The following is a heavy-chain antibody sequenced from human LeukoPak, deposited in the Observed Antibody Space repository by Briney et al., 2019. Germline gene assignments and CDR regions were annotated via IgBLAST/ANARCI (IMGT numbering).Heavy chain of an antibody. D-gene: IGHD5-18*01. V-gene: IGHV1-2*02. J-gene: IGHJ5*02. Sequence: ASVKVSCKASGYTFTGYYMHWVRQAPGQGLEWMGWINPNSGGTNYAQKFQGRVTMTRDTSISTAYMELSRLRSDDTAVYYCARGAEYSYGPFDPWGQGTLVTVSS. CDR2: INPNSGGT. CDR3: ARGAEYSYGPFDP. CDR1: GYTFTGYY.